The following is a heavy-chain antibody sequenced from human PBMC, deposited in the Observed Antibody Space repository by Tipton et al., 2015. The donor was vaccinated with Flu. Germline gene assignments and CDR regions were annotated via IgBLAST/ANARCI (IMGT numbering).Heavy chain of an antibody. Sequence: GLVKPSETLSLTCGVSGYSISSGYYWGWIRQPPGKGLEWIGSVSHSGSTHNSPSLKSRITISINTSKNQFSLKVFSVTAADTAVYYCTRRDYSNYVSDPKDCFDPWGQGTLVIVSS. CDR1: GYSISSGYY. V-gene: IGHV4-38-2*01. D-gene: IGHD4-11*01. J-gene: IGHJ5*02. CDR2: VSHSGST. CDR3: TRRDYSNYVSDPKDCFDP.